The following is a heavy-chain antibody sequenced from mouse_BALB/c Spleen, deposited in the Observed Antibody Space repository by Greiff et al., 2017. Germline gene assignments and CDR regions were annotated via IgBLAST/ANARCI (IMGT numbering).Heavy chain of an antibody. D-gene: IGHD2-4*01. J-gene: IGHJ2*01. CDR1: GFTFSSFG. Sequence: EVQLVESGGGLVQPGGSRKLSCAASGFTFSSFGMHWVRQAPEKGLEWVAYISSGSSTIYYADTVKGRFTISRDNPKNTLFLQMTSLRSEDTAMYYCAREGLRPLDYWGQGTTRTVAS. V-gene: IGHV5-17*02. CDR3: AREGLRPLDY. CDR2: ISSGSSTI.